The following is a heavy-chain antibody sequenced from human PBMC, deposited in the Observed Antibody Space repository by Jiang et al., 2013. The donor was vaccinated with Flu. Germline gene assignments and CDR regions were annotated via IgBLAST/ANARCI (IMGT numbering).Heavy chain of an antibody. J-gene: IGHJ6*02. CDR1: GYTLPYRY. Sequence: EVKKTGSSVKVSCKASGYTLPYRYLHWVRQAPGQALEWMGWITLLNGNTNYAQKFQDRVTITRDRSMTTAYMELRSLRSEDTAMYYCATDTGSTVTPVIYYYYGMDVWGQGTTVTVSS. D-gene: IGHD4-17*01. CDR2: ITLLNGNT. V-gene: IGHV1-45*02. CDR3: ATDTGSTVTPVIYYYYGMDV.